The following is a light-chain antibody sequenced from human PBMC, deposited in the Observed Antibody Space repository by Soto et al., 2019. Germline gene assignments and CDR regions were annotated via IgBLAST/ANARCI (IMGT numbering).Light chain of an antibody. Sequence: QSVLTQPASVSGSPGQSITISCTGTSSDVGGYNFVSWYQQHPGKAPKLIVSNVSWRPSGVSDRFSGSKSGNTASLTISGLQTDDEADYYCTSYRSGTTLVVFGTGTKVTVL. CDR1: SSDVGGYNF. V-gene: IGLV2-14*03. CDR3: TSYRSGTTLVV. J-gene: IGLJ1*01. CDR2: NVS.